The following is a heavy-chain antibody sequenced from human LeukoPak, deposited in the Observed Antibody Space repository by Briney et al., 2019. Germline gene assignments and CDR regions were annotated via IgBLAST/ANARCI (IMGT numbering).Heavy chain of an antibody. Sequence: GGSLRLSCAASGFTFNNYAMSWVRPAPGKGLEWVSVISGSGGSTDYADSVKGRFTISRDNSKNTLYLQMNSLRAEDTAVYYCAKGDSTYYYDSSGYMWGQGTLVTVSS. J-gene: IGHJ4*02. V-gene: IGHV3-23*01. CDR2: ISGSGGST. CDR3: AKGDSTYYYDSSGYM. D-gene: IGHD3-22*01. CDR1: GFTFNNYA.